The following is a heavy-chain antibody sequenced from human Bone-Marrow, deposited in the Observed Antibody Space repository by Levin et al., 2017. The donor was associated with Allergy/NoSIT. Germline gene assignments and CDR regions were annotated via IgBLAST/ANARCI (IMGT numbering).Heavy chain of an antibody. D-gene: IGHD2-2*02. CDR2: INPNSGGT. V-gene: IGHV1-2*02. Sequence: GESLKISCKASGYTFTGYYMHWVRQAPGQGLEWMGWINPNSGGTNYAQKFQGRVTMTRDTSISTAYMELSRLRSDDTAVYYCARARKPLKNTANSPFDYWGQGTLVTVSS. CDR3: ARARKPLKNTANSPFDY. CDR1: GYTFTGYY. J-gene: IGHJ4*02.